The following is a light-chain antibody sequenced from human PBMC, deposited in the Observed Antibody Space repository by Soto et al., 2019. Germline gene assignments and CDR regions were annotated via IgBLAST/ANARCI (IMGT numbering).Light chain of an antibody. CDR1: QTISSRY. CDR2: GAS. Sequence: EIVLAQSPGTLSLSPGERATLSCRASQTISSRYLTWYQQKSGQVPRLLIYGASSRATGIPDTFSGSWSGTDFTLTISRLEPEDVAVYYCHHSGNSHGTFGQGTKVEIK. V-gene: IGKV3-20*01. J-gene: IGKJ1*01. CDR3: HHSGNSHGT.